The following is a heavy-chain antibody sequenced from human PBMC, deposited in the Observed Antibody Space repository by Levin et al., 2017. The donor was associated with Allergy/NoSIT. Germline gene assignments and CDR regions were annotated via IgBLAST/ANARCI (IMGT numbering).Heavy chain of an antibody. V-gene: IGHV3-30-3*01. Sequence: GGSLRLSCAASGFTFSSYAMHWVRQAPGKGLEWVAVISYDGSNKYYADSVKGRFTISRDNSKNTLYLQMNSLRAEDTAVYYCAREDSNGGGGWFDPWGQGTLVTVSS. D-gene: IGHD3-16*01. J-gene: IGHJ5*02. CDR2: ISYDGSNK. CDR1: GFTFSSYA. CDR3: AREDSNGGGGWFDP.